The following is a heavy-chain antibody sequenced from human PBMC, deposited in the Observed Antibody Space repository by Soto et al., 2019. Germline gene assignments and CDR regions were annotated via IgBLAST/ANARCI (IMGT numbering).Heavy chain of an antibody. CDR1: GGTFGSYA. CDR3: ARDLGVEYSTKGVLFD. CDR2: IIPIFGTA. V-gene: IGHV1-69*13. Sequence: SVKVSCKASGGTFGSYAISWVRQAPGQGLEWMGGIIPIFGTANYAQKFQGRVTITADESTSTAYMELSSLRSEDTAVYYCARDLGVEYSTKGVLFDWGQGTLVTVSS. J-gene: IGHJ4*02. D-gene: IGHD6-6*01.